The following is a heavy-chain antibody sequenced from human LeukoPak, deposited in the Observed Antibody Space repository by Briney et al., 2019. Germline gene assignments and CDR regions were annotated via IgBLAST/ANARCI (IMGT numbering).Heavy chain of an antibody. CDR2: VYSSGSV. CDR3: ARGSYIFGY. J-gene: IGHJ4*02. D-gene: IGHD1-26*01. Sequence: SETLFLTCTVSGGSINDYYWSWIRQPPGKRLEWIGCVYSSGSVNYNPSLKSRLTMSVDTSKNQVSLKLRSVTTADTAVYFCARGSYIFGYWGQGRLVTVSS. CDR1: GGSINDYY. V-gene: IGHV4-59*01.